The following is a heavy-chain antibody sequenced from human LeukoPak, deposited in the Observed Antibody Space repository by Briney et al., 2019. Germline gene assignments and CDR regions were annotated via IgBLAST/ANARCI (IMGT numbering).Heavy chain of an antibody. CDR3: ATASGYYMDV. J-gene: IGHJ6*03. CDR1: GFVFSSYE. CDR2: IWYDGGNK. Sequence: GGSLRLSCVASGFVFSSYEMNWVRQTPGKGLEWVAIIWYDGGNKYYAESVKGRFTISRDNSKNTLYLQMNSLSVEDTAVYYCATASGYYMDVWGKGTTVTVSS. D-gene: IGHD3-10*01. V-gene: IGHV3-33*08.